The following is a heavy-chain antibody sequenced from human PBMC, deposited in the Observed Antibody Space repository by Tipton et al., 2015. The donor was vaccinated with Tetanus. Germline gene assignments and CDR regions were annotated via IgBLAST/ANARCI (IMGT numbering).Heavy chain of an antibody. V-gene: IGHV5-51*01. CDR3: ARLPKHYSASGST. CDR2: ISPGDSDA. D-gene: IGHD3-10*01. CDR1: GHNSRSYW. J-gene: IGHJ5*02. Sequence: QSGPEVKKPGESLKISCQASGHNSRSYWISWVRQMPGKGLEWMGIISPGDSDATYSPSFQGQVTISLDKSISTAYLQWASPKPSDTAIYFCARLPKHYSASGSTWGQGTLVTVSS.